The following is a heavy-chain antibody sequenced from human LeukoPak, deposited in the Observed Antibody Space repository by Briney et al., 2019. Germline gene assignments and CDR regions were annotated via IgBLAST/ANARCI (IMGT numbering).Heavy chain of an antibody. CDR1: GGTFSSYA. V-gene: IGHV1-69*06. CDR2: IIPVFGSA. D-gene: IGHD3-3*01. J-gene: IGHJ3*02. Sequence: GASVKVSCKASGGTFSSYAMRWVRQAPGQGLEWMGRIIPVFGSASYAQTLQGRVTITADKSTSTAYMELSSLRSEDTAVYYCASCSDIWSGYAAGDAFDIWGQGTMVTVSS. CDR3: ASCSDIWSGYAAGDAFDI.